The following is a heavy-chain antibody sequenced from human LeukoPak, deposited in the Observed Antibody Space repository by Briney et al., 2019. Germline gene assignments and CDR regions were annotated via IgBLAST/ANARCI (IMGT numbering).Heavy chain of an antibody. CDR3: ARMPLVVVAATTIDY. CDR2: IYHSGST. D-gene: IGHD2-15*01. V-gene: IGHV4-30-2*01. J-gene: IGHJ4*02. Sequence: SETLSLTCTVSGGSISSGGYYWSWIRQPPGKGLEWIGYIYHSGSTYYNPSLKSRVTISVDRSKNQFSLKLSSVTAADTAVYYCARMPLVVVAATTIDYWGQGTLVTVSS. CDR1: GGSISSGGYY.